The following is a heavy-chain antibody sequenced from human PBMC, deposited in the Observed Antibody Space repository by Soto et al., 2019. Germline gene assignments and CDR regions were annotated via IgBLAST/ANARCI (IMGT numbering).Heavy chain of an antibody. V-gene: IGHV4-59*01. J-gene: IGHJ6*02. CDR1: GGSISSYY. Sequence: SETLSLTCTVSGGSISSYYWSWIRQPPGKGLEWIGYIYYSGSTNYNPSLKSRVTISVDTSKNQFSLKLSSVTAADTAVYYCARVGGFVPYYYYYGMDVCGQGTTFTVSS. D-gene: IGHD3-10*01. CDR3: ARVGGFVPYYYYYGMDV. CDR2: IYYSGST.